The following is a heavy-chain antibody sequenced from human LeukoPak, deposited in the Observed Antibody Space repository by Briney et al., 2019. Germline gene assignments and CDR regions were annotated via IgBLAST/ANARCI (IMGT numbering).Heavy chain of an antibody. CDR1: GFTFSSYW. D-gene: IGHD4-23*01. J-gene: IGHJ6*03. CDR2: IKQDGSEK. Sequence: GGSLRLSCAASGFTFSSYWMSWVRQAPGKGLEWVANIKQDGSEKYYVDSVKGRFTISRDNAKNSLYLQMNSLRAEDTAVCYCARVPPRGGYYYYYYYMDVWGKGTTVTVSS. V-gene: IGHV3-7*01. CDR3: ARVPPRGGYYYYYYYMDV.